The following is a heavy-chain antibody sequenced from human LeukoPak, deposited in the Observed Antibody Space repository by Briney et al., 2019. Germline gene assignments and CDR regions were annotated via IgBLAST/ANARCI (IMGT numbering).Heavy chain of an antibody. CDR3: AREGDSFWSGYLHHRWFDP. J-gene: IGHJ5*02. CDR1: GYTFTSYG. CDR2: IIPTSGGT. D-gene: IGHD3-3*01. Sequence: ASVKVSRKASGYTFTSYGISWVRQAPGQGLEWMGRIIPTSGGTNYAEKFQGRVTLTRDTSINTAYMELSRLRSDDTAVYYCAREGDSFWSGYLHHRWFDPWGQGTLVTVSS. V-gene: IGHV1-2*02.